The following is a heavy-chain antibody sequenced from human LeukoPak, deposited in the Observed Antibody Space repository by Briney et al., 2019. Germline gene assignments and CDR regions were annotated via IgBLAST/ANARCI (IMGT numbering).Heavy chain of an antibody. CDR2: IDPSDTYT. Sequence: GESLKISCKGSGYSFTSYWISWVRQMPGKGLEWMGRIDPSDTYTNYSPSFQGHVTISADKSISTAYLQWSSLKASDTAMYYCASHSIAESVWSRDYWGQGTLVTVSS. CDR3: ASHSIAESVWSRDY. D-gene: IGHD6-6*01. J-gene: IGHJ4*02. V-gene: IGHV5-10-1*01. CDR1: GYSFTSYW.